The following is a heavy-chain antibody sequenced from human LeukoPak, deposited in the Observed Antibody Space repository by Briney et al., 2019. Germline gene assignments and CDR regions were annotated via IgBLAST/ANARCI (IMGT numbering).Heavy chain of an antibody. CDR2: INHSGST. CDR1: GGSFSGYY. Sequence: PSETLSLTCAVYGGSFSGYYWSWIRQPPGKGLEWIGEINHSGSTNYNPSLKSRVTISVDTSKNQFSLKLSSVTAADTAVYYCAGGSGGSWGWNYWGQGTLVTVSS. J-gene: IGHJ4*02. V-gene: IGHV4-34*01. CDR3: AGGSGGSWGWNY. D-gene: IGHD2-15*01.